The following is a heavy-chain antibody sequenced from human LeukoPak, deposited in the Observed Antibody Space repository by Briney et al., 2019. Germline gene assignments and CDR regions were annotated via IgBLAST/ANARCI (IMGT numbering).Heavy chain of an antibody. CDR2: ISSSSSTI. Sequence: PGGSLRLSCAASGFTFSSYSMNWVRQAPGKGLEWVSYISSSSSTIYYADFVKGRFTISRDNAKNSLYLQMNSLRAEDTAVYYCAREPPYYYGSGSFPPSLYFQHWGQGTLVTVSS. CDR3: AREPPYYYGSGSFPPSLYFQH. J-gene: IGHJ1*01. V-gene: IGHV3-48*01. D-gene: IGHD3-10*01. CDR1: GFTFSSYS.